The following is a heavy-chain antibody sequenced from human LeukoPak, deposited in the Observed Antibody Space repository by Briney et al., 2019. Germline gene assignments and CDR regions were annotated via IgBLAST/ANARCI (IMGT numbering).Heavy chain of an antibody. CDR3: ARDLSPYYYGSGSIP. CDR1: GGSISSYY. V-gene: IGHV4-59*01. Sequence: SETLSLTCTVSGGSISSYYWSWIRQPPGKGLEWIGYIYYSGSTNYNSSLKSRVTISVDTSKNQFSLKLNSVTAADTAVYYCARDLSPYYYGSGSIPWGQGTLVTVSS. CDR2: IYYSGST. J-gene: IGHJ5*02. D-gene: IGHD3-10*01.